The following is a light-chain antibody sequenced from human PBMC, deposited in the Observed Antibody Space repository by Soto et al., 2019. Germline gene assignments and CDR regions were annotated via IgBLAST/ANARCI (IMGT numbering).Light chain of an antibody. CDR2: GAS. CDR3: QQYTASSGIFT. V-gene: IGKV3-20*01. Sequence: VLTQSPGTLSLSPGERATLSCRASQRVNSNYFAWYQQKPGQAPRLLVFGASTRATGIPDRFSGSGSGTDFILTISRVEPEDFAVYYFQQYTASSGIFTYGPGTKVAIK. CDR1: QRVNSNY. J-gene: IGKJ3*01.